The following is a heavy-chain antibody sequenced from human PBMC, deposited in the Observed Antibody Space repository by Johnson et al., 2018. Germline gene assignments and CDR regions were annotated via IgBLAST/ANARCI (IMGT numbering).Heavy chain of an antibody. CDR3: AKTAGTTVTTVYAFDV. D-gene: IGHD4-17*01. CDR1: GFTFSNYG. Sequence: VQLVESGGGVVQPGRSLRLSCAASGFTFSNYGMHWVRQAPGKGLEWVAVISYDGSNRYFADSVRDRFTISSDNSKNTLYLQRNSLSAEDTAVYYCAKTAGTTVTTVYAFDVWGQGTLVTISS. V-gene: IGHV3-30*18. J-gene: IGHJ3*01. CDR2: ISYDGSNR.